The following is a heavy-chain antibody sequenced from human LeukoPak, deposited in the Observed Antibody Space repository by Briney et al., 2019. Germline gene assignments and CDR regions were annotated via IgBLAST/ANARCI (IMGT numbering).Heavy chain of an antibody. Sequence: RTGGSLRLSCAGSGFRFSSYWMGWVRQPPGKGLEWVVTIKQDGSVKNYVDSVKGRCTISRDNAKESLYLEMNSLRAEDTAVYFCATVGSGNTYGYGDYWGQGTLVTVSS. J-gene: IGHJ4*02. CDR2: IKQDGSVK. CDR1: GFRFSSYW. V-gene: IGHV3-7*02. CDR3: ATVGSGNTYGYGDY. D-gene: IGHD5-18*01.